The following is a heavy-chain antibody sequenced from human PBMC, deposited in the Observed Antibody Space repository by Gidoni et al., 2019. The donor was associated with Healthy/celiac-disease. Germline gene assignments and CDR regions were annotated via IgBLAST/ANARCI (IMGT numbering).Heavy chain of an antibody. Sequence: QVTLKESGPVLVKPTETLTLTCTVSGFSLSSATMGVSWLRQPPGKALEWLAHIFSSDEKSYSTSLKSRLTISKDTSKSQVVLTMTNLDPVDTATYYCARVTYSNYVQNWFDPWGQGTLVTVSS. V-gene: IGHV2-26*01. D-gene: IGHD4-4*01. CDR3: ARVTYSNYVQNWFDP. CDR1: GFSLSSATMG. J-gene: IGHJ5*02. CDR2: IFSSDEK.